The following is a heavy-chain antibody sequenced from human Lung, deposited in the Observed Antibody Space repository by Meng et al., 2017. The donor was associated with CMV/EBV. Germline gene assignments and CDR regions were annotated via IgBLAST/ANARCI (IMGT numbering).Heavy chain of an antibody. CDR1: GYSFTSHW. V-gene: IGHV5-51*01. CDR3: ARRVDDYWSYASGVFDI. J-gene: IGHJ3*02. Sequence: GESLKISCKSSGYSFTSHWIAWVRQMSGKGLEWMAIIYPGDSDTRYSPSLQGQVTISVDKSISTAYLQWSSLRASDTAMYYCARRVDDYWSYASGVFDIWGQGTMVTVSS. CDR2: IYPGDSDT. D-gene: IGHD3-3*01.